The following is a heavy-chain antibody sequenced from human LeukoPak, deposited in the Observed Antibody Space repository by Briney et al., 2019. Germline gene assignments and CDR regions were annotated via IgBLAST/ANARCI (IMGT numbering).Heavy chain of an antibody. CDR3: ARGDDYVWGSLSYFDF. J-gene: IGHJ4*02. CDR2: INVDHGDT. Sequence: ASVKVSCKTSGYSFTDYAIHWVRQAPGQRLEWMGWINVDHGDTEYSQIFQGRVTMTRDISATTAYLELSSLGSEDTAVYYCARGDDYVWGSLSYFDFWGQGTLVSVSS. CDR1: GYSFTDYA. D-gene: IGHD3-16*01. V-gene: IGHV1-3*01.